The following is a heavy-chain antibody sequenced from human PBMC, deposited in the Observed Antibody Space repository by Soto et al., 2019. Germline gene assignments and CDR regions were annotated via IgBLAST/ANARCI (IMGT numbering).Heavy chain of an antibody. J-gene: IGHJ5*02. CDR1: GFTFSAYD. CDR3: ARQASYWHGGGGWFDP. Sequence: EVQLVESGGGLVQPGGSLRLSCAASGFTFSAYDMHWVRQATGKGLEWVSAIGTQHDTYYPDSVKGRFTISRENAKNSLYPQMNSLRAGDPAVYYCARQASYWHGGGGWFDPWGQGTLVTVSS. V-gene: IGHV3-13*01. CDR2: IGTQHDT. D-gene: IGHD2-8*02.